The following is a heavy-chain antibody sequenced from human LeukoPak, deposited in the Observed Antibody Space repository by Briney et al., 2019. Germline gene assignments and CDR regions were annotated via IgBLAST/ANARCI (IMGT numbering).Heavy chain of an antibody. CDR1: GGSISSYY. Sequence: ASETLSLTCTVSGGSISSYYWSWIRQPAGKGLEWIGRIYTSGSTNYNPSLKSRVTMSVDTSKNQFSLKLSSVTAADTAVYYCARSHYDYVWGNRQHDYWGQGTLVTVSS. CDR2: IYTSGST. D-gene: IGHD3-16*01. J-gene: IGHJ4*02. CDR3: ARSHYDYVWGNRQHDY. V-gene: IGHV4-4*07.